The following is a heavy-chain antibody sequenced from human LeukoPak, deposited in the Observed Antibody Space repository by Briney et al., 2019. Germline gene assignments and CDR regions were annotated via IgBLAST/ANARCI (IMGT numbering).Heavy chain of an antibody. D-gene: IGHD5-12*01. V-gene: IGHV1-69*05. Sequence: SVKVSCKASGGTFSRDTISWVRQAPGQGLEWVGGIIPIFGTTNYAQKFQGRVTITTDESTSTGYMELRSLRSDDTAVYYCARGDSGYDYGFDNWGQGTLVTVSS. CDR3: ARGDSGYDYGFDN. CDR2: IIPIFGTT. J-gene: IGHJ4*02. CDR1: GGTFSRDT.